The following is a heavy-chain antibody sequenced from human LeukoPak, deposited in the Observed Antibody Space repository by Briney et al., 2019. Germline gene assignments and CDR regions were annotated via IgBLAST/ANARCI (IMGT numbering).Heavy chain of an antibody. CDR3: AKGGELLDY. J-gene: IGHJ4*02. CDR1: GFTFSSYW. D-gene: IGHD1-26*01. Sequence: GGSLRLSCAGTGFTFSSYWMYWVRQAPGKGLVWVSRINSDGSSTSYADSVKGRFTISRDNSKNTLYLQMNSLRAEDTAVYYCAKGGELLDYWGQGILVTVSS. CDR2: INSDGSST. V-gene: IGHV3-74*01.